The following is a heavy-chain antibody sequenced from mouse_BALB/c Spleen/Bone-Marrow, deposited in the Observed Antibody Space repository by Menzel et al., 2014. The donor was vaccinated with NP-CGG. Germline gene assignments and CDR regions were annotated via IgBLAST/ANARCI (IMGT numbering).Heavy chain of an antibody. CDR3: ARVHYYGYEAY. Sequence: EVQLQQSGGGLVQPGGSLKLSCAASGFDFSRYWMSWVRQAPGKGLEWIGEINPDSSTINYTPSLKDKFIISRDNAKNTLSLQMSKVRSEDTALYYCARVHYYGYEAYWGQGTLVTVSA. V-gene: IGHV4-1*02. J-gene: IGHJ3*01. CDR1: GFDFSRYW. D-gene: IGHD1-2*01. CDR2: INPDSSTI.